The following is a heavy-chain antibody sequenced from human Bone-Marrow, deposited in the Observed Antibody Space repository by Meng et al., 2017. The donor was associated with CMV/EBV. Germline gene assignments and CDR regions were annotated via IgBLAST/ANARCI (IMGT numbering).Heavy chain of an antibody. Sequence: LSLTCAASGFIFSNAWMSWVRQAPGKGLEWVGRIKSKSDGGTTDYAAPVEGRFTISRDDSKNTLYLQMNSLKIEDTAVYYCTTHYSDSSGYRSGMDVWGQGTTVTVSS. V-gene: IGHV3-15*01. CDR3: TTHYSDSSGYRSGMDV. CDR1: GFIFSNAW. D-gene: IGHD3-22*01. CDR2: IKSKSDGGTT. J-gene: IGHJ6*02.